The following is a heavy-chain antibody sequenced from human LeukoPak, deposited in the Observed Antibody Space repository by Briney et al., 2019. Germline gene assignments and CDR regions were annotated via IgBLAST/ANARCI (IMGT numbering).Heavy chain of an antibody. V-gene: IGHV3-23*01. Sequence: GGSLRLSCAASGFTFSSSAMSWVRQAPGKGLEWVSSISGSGSGGSTYYADSVKGRFTISRDNSKNTLYLQMNSLRAEDTAVYYCAKDLWYSSSWARDPFDYWGQGTLVTVSS. D-gene: IGHD6-13*01. J-gene: IGHJ4*02. CDR1: GFTFSSSA. CDR3: AKDLWYSSSWARDPFDY. CDR2: ISGSGSGGST.